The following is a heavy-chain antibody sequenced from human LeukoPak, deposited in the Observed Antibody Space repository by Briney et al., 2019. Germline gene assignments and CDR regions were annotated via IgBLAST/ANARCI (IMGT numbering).Heavy chain of an antibody. CDR3: ARSVRPIAAAGNRYFDL. CDR2: IYYSGST. CDR1: GGSISSYY. Sequence: PSETLSLTCTVSGGSISSYYWSWIRQPPGKGLEWIGYIYYSGSTNYNPSLKSRVTISVDTSKNQFSLKLSSVTAADTAVYYCARSVRPIAAAGNRYFDLWGRGTLVTVSS. V-gene: IGHV4-59*01. J-gene: IGHJ2*01. D-gene: IGHD6-13*01.